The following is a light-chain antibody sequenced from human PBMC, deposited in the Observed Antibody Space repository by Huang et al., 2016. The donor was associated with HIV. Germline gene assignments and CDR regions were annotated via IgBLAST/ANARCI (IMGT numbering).Light chain of an antibody. Sequence: EIVMTQSPATLSVSPGERATLSSRASQSVSSNLAWYQQKPGQAPRLRIYGASTRTTGIPARFSGSGSGTEFTLTISSLQSEDFAVYYCQQYNNGYTFGQGTKLEIK. V-gene: IGKV3-15*01. J-gene: IGKJ2*01. CDR1: QSVSSN. CDR3: QQYNNGYT. CDR2: GAS.